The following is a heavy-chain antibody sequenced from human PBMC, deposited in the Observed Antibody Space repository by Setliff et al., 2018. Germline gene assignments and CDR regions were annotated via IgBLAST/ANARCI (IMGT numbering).Heavy chain of an antibody. CDR2: INHSGST. V-gene: IGHV4-34*01. Sequence: SETLSLTCAVYGGSFSGYYWSWIRQPPGKGLEWIGEINHSGSTNDNPSLKSRVTMSVDTSKNQFSLKLSSVTAADTAMYYCARGLSYYDSSGYYLDAFDIWGQGTMVTVSS. CDR3: ARGLSYYDSSGYYLDAFDI. J-gene: IGHJ3*02. D-gene: IGHD3-22*01. CDR1: GGSFSGYY.